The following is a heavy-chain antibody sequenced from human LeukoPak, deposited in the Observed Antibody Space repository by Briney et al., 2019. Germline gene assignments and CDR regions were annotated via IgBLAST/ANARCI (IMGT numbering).Heavy chain of an antibody. CDR2: ISAYNGNT. J-gene: IGHJ5*02. CDR1: GYTFTSYG. Sequence: ASVKVSCKASGYTFTSYGISWVRQAPGQGLEWMGWISAYNGNTNYAQKLQGRVTMTTDTSTSTAYMELRSLRSEDTAVYYCARVAARDSYYYDSSGSRGFDPWGQGTLVTVSS. CDR3: ARVAARDSYYYDSSGSRGFDP. V-gene: IGHV1-18*01. D-gene: IGHD3-22*01.